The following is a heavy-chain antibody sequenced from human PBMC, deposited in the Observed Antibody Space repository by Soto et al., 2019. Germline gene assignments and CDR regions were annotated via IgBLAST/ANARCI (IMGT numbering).Heavy chain of an antibody. J-gene: IGHJ4*02. CDR2: ISYDGSSK. CDR1: GFTFSTYG. Sequence: GGSLRLSCAASGFTFSTYGMHWVRQAPGKGLEWVAVISYDGSSKYYGESVKGRFTISRDNSKNTLHLQMNSLRAEDTAVYYCAKDPIKLVGAHAWSYWGQGTLVTVSS. D-gene: IGHD1-26*01. CDR3: AKDPIKLVGAHAWSY. V-gene: IGHV3-30*18.